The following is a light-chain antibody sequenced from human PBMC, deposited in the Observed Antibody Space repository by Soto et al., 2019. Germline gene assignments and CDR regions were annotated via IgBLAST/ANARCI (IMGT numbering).Light chain of an antibody. CDR1: QSVSASY. Sequence: DIVLTQSPGTLSLSPGERATLSCRAIQSVSASYLAWYQQKPGQAPRLLIYVASSRPTGIPDRFSGSGSGTDFTLTISRLEPEDFAVYYCQQYGSSPWTFGQGTKVEIK. CDR3: QQYGSSPWT. V-gene: IGKV3-20*01. J-gene: IGKJ1*01. CDR2: VAS.